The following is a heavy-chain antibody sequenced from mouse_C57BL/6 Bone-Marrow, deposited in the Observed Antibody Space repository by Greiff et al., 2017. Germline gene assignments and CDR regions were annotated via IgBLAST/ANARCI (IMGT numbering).Heavy chain of an antibody. J-gene: IGHJ4*01. D-gene: IGHD2-2*01. V-gene: IGHV1-61*01. CDR1: GYTFTSYW. CDR3: AGGGLPFYAMDY. Sequence: VQLQQPGAELVRPGSSVKLSCKASGYTFTSYWMDWVKQRPGQGLEWIGNIYPSDSETHYNQKFKDKATLTVDKSSSTAYMQLSSLTSEDSALYYGAGGGLPFYAMDYWGQGTSVTVSS. CDR2: IYPSDSET.